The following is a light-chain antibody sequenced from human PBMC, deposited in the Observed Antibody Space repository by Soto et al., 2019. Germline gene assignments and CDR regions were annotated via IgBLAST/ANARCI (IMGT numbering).Light chain of an antibody. CDR3: QQFYSPPYT. CDR1: QSVLHSCNNKNY. J-gene: IGKJ2*01. CDR2: WAS. V-gene: IGKV4-1*01. Sequence: DIVMTQSPDSLAVSLGEKATINCKSSQSVLHSCNNKNYLAWYQQRPGQPPKLVTNWASTRESGVPDRFSGSGSGTDFSRTISSLQAEDVAVYYCQQFYSPPYTFGQGTKLEIK.